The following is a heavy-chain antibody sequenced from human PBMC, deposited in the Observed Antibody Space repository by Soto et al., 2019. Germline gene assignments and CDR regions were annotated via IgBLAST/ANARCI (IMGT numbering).Heavy chain of an antibody. CDR1: GFIFSNYG. J-gene: IGHJ4*02. CDR2: IWYDGSNK. D-gene: IGHD3-10*01. V-gene: IGHV3-33*06. Sequence: QVQLVESGGGVVQPGRSLRLSCAASGFIFSNYGMHWVRQAPGKGLEWVAVIWYDGSNKNYADSVKGRFTISRDNSKNTLYLQMNSLRAEDTAVYSCAKGDDSGRAEWGQGTLVTVSS. CDR3: AKGDDSGRAE.